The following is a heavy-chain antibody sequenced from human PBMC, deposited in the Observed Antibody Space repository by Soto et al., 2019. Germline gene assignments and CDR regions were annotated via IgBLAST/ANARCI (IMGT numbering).Heavy chain of an antibody. D-gene: IGHD3-22*01. J-gene: IGHJ4*02. V-gene: IGHV1-18*01. CDR1: GYTFTRYG. Sequence: VASVKVSCKASGYTFTRYGISWVRQAPGQGLEWMGWISAYNGNTNYAQKLQGRVTMTTDTSTSTAYMELRSLRSDDTAVYYCARDPSPDSSGYYSDYWGQGTLVTVSS. CDR2: ISAYNGNT. CDR3: ARDPSPDSSGYYSDY.